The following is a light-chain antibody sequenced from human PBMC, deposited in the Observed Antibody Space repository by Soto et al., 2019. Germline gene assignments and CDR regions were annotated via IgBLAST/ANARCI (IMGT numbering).Light chain of an antibody. V-gene: IGLV2-14*01. J-gene: IGLJ1*01. CDR1: SSDVGGYNY. Sequence: SALTQPASVSGSPGQSITISCTGTSSDVGGYNYVSWYQQHPGKAPNLMIYEVSNRPSGVSNRFSGSKSGNTASLTISGLQAEDEADYYCSSYTRSSTYVFGTGTKVTVL. CDR3: SSYTRSSTYV. CDR2: EVS.